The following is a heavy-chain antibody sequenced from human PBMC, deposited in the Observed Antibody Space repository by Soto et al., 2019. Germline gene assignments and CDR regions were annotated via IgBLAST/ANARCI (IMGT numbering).Heavy chain of an antibody. CDR3: ERDHLWCGAGAFDI. J-gene: IGHJ3*02. V-gene: IGHV3-30-3*01. CDR2: ISYDGSNK. CDR1: GFTFSSYA. Sequence: QVQLVESGGGVVQPGRSLRLSCAASGFTFSSYAMHWVRQAPGKGLEWVAVISYDGSNKYYADSVKGRFTISRDNSKNTRYLQINSLSAEDTPVYYCERDHLWCGAGAFDIWGQGTMVTVSS. D-gene: IGHD3-10*01.